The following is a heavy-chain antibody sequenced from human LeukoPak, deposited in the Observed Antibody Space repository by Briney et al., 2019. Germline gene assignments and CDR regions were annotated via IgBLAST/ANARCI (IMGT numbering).Heavy chain of an antibody. D-gene: IGHD3-22*01. CDR1: GFTFSSYA. J-gene: IGHJ4*02. CDR3: AKEQYYYDSSGYYPLFDY. Sequence: SGGSLRLSCAASGFTFSSYAMHWVRQAPGKGLEYVSAIGSNGGSTYYANSVKGRFTISRDNSKNTLYLQMNSLRAEDTAVYYCAKEQYYYDSSGYYPLFDYWGQGTLVTVSS. V-gene: IGHV3-64*01. CDR2: IGSNGGST.